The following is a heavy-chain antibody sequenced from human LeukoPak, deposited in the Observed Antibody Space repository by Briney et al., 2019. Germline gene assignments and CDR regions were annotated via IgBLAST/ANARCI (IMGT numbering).Heavy chain of an antibody. D-gene: IGHD4-17*01. V-gene: IGHV4-59*01. J-gene: IGHJ3*02. CDR1: GGSISRYY. CDR3: ARDPHYGDILNDPFDI. Sequence: PSETLSLTCTLSGGSISRYYWSWVRQPPGKGLEWIGYINYSGSTKYNPSLKSRVTISVDTSKNQFSLKLSSVTAADTAVYFCARDPHYGDILNDPFDIWGQGTMVTVSS. CDR2: INYSGST.